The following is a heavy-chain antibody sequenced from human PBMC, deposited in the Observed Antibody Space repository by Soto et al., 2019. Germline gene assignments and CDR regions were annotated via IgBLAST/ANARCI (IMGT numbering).Heavy chain of an antibody. D-gene: IGHD2-15*01. J-gene: IGHJ6*02. CDR3: ARPTYFSGGSCSGIPSDYYYYYGMDV. CDR1: GYSFTSYW. V-gene: IGHV5-51*01. CDR2: IYPGDSDT. Sequence: GESLKISCKGSGYSFTSYWIGWVRQMPGKGLEWMGIIYPGDSDTRYSPSFQGQATISADKSISTAYLQWSSLKASDTALYYCARPTYFSGGSCSGIPSDYYYYYGMDVWGQGTTVTVSS.